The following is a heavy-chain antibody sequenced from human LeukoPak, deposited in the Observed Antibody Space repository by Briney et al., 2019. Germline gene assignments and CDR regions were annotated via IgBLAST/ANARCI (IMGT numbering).Heavy chain of an antibody. Sequence: ASVKVSCKASGGTFSSYAITWVRQAPGQGLEWIGGIIPVFQTPNYAQNFRGRVTITTDESTRTAHMELSSLRSEGTAIYYCARDTTLSRVITTTTTYHYFYYIDVWGKGTTVTISS. CDR2: IIPVFQTP. J-gene: IGHJ6*03. CDR1: GGTFSSYA. V-gene: IGHV1-69*05. CDR3: ARDTTLSRVITTTTTYHYFYYIDV. D-gene: IGHD3-22*01.